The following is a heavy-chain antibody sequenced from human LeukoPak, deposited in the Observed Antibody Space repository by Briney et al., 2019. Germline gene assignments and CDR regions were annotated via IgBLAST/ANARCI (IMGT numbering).Heavy chain of an antibody. CDR3: ARHKVSQWELRGYYFDY. J-gene: IGHJ4*02. Sequence: PSETLSLTCAVSGYSISGGYYWGWIRQPPGKGLEWIGSIYHSGSTYYNPSLKSRVTISVDTSKNQFSLKLSSVTAADTAVYYCARHKVSQWELRGYYFDYWGQGTLVTVSS. V-gene: IGHV4-38-2*01. CDR1: GYSISGGYY. CDR2: IYHSGST. D-gene: IGHD1-26*01.